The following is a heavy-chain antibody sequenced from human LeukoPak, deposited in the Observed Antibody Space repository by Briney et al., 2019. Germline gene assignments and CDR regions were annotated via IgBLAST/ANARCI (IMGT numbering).Heavy chain of an antibody. D-gene: IGHD4-17*01. V-gene: IGHV1-2*02. CDR1: GYSFTAYY. Sequence: GASVKVSCKASGYSFTAYYMHWVRQAPGQGLEWMGWINPNSGGTSYAQKFQGRVTVTRDTSISTAYMELSRLRSDDTAVYYCARDLDYRYGDYGNYFDYWGQGTLVTVSS. CDR3: ARDLDYRYGDYGNYFDY. CDR2: INPNSGGT. J-gene: IGHJ4*02.